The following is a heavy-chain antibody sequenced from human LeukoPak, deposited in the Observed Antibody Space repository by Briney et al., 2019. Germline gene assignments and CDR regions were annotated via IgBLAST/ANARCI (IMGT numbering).Heavy chain of an antibody. CDR3: AKVEGTAFDY. J-gene: IGHJ4*02. D-gene: IGHD2-8*02. CDR1: GFTFSSYA. CDR2: ISGSGGST. Sequence: GGSLRLPCAASGFTFSSYAMSWVRQAPGKGLGWVSAISGSGGSTYYADSVKGQFTISRDNSKNTLYLQMNSLRAEDTAVYYCAKVEGTAFDYWGQGTLVTVSS. V-gene: IGHV3-23*01.